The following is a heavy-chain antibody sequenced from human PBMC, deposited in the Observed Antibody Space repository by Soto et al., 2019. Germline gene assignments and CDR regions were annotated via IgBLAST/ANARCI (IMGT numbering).Heavy chain of an antibody. CDR2: IIPIFDTA. V-gene: IGHV1-69*13. CDR1: GGTFSDST. D-gene: IGHD1-1*01. Sequence: RASVKVSCKASGGTFSDSTINWVRQAPGQRLEWMGGIIPIFDTANYAEKCQGRVTITADESTSTSFMEVSSLRSEDTAVYYCARNGTLTGYSYGMDVWGQGTMVTVSS. CDR3: ARNGTLTGYSYGMDV. J-gene: IGHJ6*02.